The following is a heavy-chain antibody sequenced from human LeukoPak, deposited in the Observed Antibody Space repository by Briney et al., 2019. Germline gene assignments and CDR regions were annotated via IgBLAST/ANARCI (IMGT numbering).Heavy chain of an antibody. CDR2: VNHSGNT. Sequence: SETLSLTCAVYGGSFSDYYWSWIRQPPGKGLEWIGEVNHSGNTNYNPSLKSRVTISVDTSKNQFSLKLSSVTAADTAVYYCARTGGSSYRSYYFDYWGQGTLVTVSS. V-gene: IGHV4-34*01. D-gene: IGHD1-26*01. CDR1: GGSFSDYY. J-gene: IGHJ4*02. CDR3: ARTGGSSYRSYYFDY.